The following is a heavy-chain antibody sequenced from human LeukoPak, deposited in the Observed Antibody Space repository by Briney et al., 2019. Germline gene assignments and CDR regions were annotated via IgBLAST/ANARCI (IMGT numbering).Heavy chain of an antibody. Sequence: PGGSLRLSCAASGFTFSSYAMHGVRQAPGKGLEWVAVISYDGSNKYYADSVKGRFTISRDNSKDTLYLQMNSLRAEDTAVYYCARDQGDYEVNWFDPWGQGTLVTVSS. CDR1: GFTFSSYA. J-gene: IGHJ5*02. D-gene: IGHD4-17*01. CDR3: ARDQGDYEVNWFDP. V-gene: IGHV3-30*01. CDR2: ISYDGSNK.